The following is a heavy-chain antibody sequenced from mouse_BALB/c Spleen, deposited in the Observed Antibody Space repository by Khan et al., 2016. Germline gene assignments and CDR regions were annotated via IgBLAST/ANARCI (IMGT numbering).Heavy chain of an antibody. CDR1: RFSITGFA. D-gene: IGHD2-4*01. V-gene: IGHV2-6-7*01. Sequence: QVQLQQSGPGLVAPSQSLSITCTVSRFSITGFAVNWVRQPPGKGLEWLGVIWGDGSTDYDSALKSRLSISKDNSKSQVFLKMNSLQTDDTARYYCASYYDYDGGFAYWGQGTLVTVSA. CDR2: IWGDGST. J-gene: IGHJ3*01. CDR3: ASYYDYDGGFAY.